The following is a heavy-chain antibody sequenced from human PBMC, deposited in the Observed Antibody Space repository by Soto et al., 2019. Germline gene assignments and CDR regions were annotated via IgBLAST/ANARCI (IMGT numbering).Heavy chain of an antibody. Sequence: EVQLLEPGGGLVQPGGSLRLSCAASGFTFSSYAMSWVRQAPGKGLEWVSAISGSGGSTYYADSVKGRFTISRDNSKNTLYLQMNGLRAEDTAVYYCAKDRQTVTTWPPYYFDYWGQGTLVTVSS. CDR1: GFTFSSYA. D-gene: IGHD4-17*01. V-gene: IGHV3-23*01. CDR2: ISGSGGST. J-gene: IGHJ4*02. CDR3: AKDRQTVTTWPPYYFDY.